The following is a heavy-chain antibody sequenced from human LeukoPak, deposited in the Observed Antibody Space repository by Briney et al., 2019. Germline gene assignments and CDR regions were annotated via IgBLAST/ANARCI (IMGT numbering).Heavy chain of an antibody. Sequence: SETLSLTCAVSGGSFSGYYWSWIRQPPGKGLEWMGEINHSGSTNYHPSLKSRVTISVDTSKNQFSLKLSSVTAADTAVYYCAAFPHGDYWFDPWGQGTLVTVSS. D-gene: IGHD4-17*01. CDR2: INHSGST. V-gene: IGHV4-34*01. CDR1: GGSFSGYY. CDR3: AAFPHGDYWFDP. J-gene: IGHJ5*02.